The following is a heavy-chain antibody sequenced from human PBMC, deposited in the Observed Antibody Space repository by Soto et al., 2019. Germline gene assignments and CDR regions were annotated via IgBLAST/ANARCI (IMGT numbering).Heavy chain of an antibody. V-gene: IGHV1-69*01. CDR3: AGRGPYCTNGVCYPYYYYYYGMDV. CDR1: GGTFSSYA. J-gene: IGHJ6*02. CDR2: IIPIFGTA. Sequence: QVQLVQSGAEVKKPGSSVKVSCKASGGTFSSYAISWVRQAPGQGLEWMGGIIPIFGTANYAQKFQGRVTITADESTSTDYMELSSLRSEDTAVYYCAGRGPYCTNGVCYPYYYYYYGMDVWGQGTTVTVSS. D-gene: IGHD2-8*01.